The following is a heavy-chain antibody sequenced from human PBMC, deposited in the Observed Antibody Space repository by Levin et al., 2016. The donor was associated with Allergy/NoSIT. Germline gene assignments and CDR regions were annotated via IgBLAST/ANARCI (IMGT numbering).Heavy chain of an antibody. J-gene: IGHJ5*02. CDR2: IRSKAYGGTT. V-gene: IGHV3-49*03. Sequence: GESLKISCTASGFTFGDYAMSWFRQAPGKGLEWVGFIRSKAYGGTTEYAASVKGRFTISRDDSKSIAYLQMNSLKTEDTAVYYCTRDRYCSSTSCYSYNWFDPWGQGTLVTVSS. CDR3: TRDRYCSSTSCYSYNWFDP. CDR1: GFTFGDYA. D-gene: IGHD2-2*01.